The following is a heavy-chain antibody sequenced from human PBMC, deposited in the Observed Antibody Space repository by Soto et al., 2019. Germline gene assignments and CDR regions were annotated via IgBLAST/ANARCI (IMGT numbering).Heavy chain of an antibody. CDR3: ARDNILGILYGGMDV. V-gene: IGHV4-30-4*01. D-gene: IGHD3-3*01. CDR2: IYYSGST. J-gene: IGHJ6*02. Sequence: SETLSLTFTVSGGSISSGDYYWSWIRQPPGKGLEWIGYIYYSGSTYYNPSLKSRVTISVDTSKNQFSLKLSSVTAADTAVYYCARDNILGILYGGMDVWGQGTTVTSP. CDR1: GGSISSGDYY.